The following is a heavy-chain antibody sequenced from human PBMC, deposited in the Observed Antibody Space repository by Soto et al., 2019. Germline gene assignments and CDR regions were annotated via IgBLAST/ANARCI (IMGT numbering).Heavy chain of an antibody. CDR3: ARQAARNYIDS. CDR2: IDSRGRTL. V-gene: IGHV3-11*01. J-gene: IGHJ4*02. D-gene: IGHD6-6*01. CDR1: GFTFSDYS. Sequence: GGSLRLSCVASGFTFSDYSMSWIRQAPGKGLEWLAFIDSRGRTLSYADSVRGRFTISRDNDENSVYLQMDSLRADDTAVYYCARQAARNYIDSWGQGNSVTVSS.